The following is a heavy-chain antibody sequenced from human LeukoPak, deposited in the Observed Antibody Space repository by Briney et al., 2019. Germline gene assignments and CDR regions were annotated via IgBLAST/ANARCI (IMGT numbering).Heavy chain of an antibody. CDR3: ATGEYQLPGGWRYYYYMDV. J-gene: IGHJ6*03. CDR1: GYTLTELS. V-gene: IGHV1-24*01. Sequence: ASVKVSCKVSGYTLTELSMHWVRQAPGKGLEWMGGFDPEDGETIYAQKFQGRVTMTEDTSTDTAYMELSSLRSEDTAVYYCATGEYQLPGGWRYYYYMDVWGKGTTVTVSS. CDR2: FDPEDGET. D-gene: IGHD2-2*01.